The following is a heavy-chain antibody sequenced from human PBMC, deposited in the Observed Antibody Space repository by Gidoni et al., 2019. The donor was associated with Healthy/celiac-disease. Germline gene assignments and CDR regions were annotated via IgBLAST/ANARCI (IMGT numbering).Heavy chain of an antibody. Sequence: QVQLVESGGGLVKPGGSLDLPCDASGFTFGDYYMSWNRQAPGKGLEWFSYISSSGSTIYYADSVKGRFTISRDNAKNSLYLQMHSLRAEDTAVYYCARDHASSSGYYTFKFWYFDLWGRGTLVTVSS. J-gene: IGHJ2*01. V-gene: IGHV3-11*01. CDR2: ISSSGSTI. D-gene: IGHD3-3*01. CDR1: GFTFGDYY. CDR3: ARDHASSSGYYTFKFWYFDL.